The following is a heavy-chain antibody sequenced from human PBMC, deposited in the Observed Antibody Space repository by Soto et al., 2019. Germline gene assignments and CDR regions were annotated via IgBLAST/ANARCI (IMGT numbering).Heavy chain of an antibody. CDR3: ARSGYSTVNWFDS. Sequence: EVQLLESGGGLVQPGGSLRLSCAASGFTFSSYAMNWVRQAPGKGLAWVLTISGSGAYTNYADSVKGRFTISRDNAKNSLYLQMNSLRVEDTAVYYCARSGYSTVNWFDSWGQGTLVTVSS. V-gene: IGHV3-23*01. CDR1: GFTFSSYA. CDR2: ISGSGAYT. D-gene: IGHD5-12*01. J-gene: IGHJ5*01.